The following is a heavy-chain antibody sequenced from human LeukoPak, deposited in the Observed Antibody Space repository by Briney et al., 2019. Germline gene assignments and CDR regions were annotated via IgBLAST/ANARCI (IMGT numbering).Heavy chain of an antibody. V-gene: IGHV1-46*01. CDR3: ARDAYQLPRAVVMNY. J-gene: IGHJ4*02. CDR2: INPSGGST. CDR1: GYTFTSYY. D-gene: IGHD2-2*01. Sequence: APVKVSCKASGYTFTSYYMHWVRQAPGQGLEWMGIINPSGGSTSYAQKFQGRVTMTRDTSTSTVYMELSSLRTEDTAVYYCARDAYQLPRAVVMNYWGQGTLVTVSS.